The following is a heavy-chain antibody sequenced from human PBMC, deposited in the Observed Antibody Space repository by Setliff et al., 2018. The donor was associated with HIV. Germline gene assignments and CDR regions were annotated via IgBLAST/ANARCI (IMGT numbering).Heavy chain of an antibody. CDR3: ARPFDWGSSHPLGY. V-gene: IGHV4-39*01. D-gene: IGHD3-9*01. Sequence: SETLSLTCTVSGASISSSSHHWAWIRQPPGKGLEYIGNIYYTGSTHHNPSLESRVATSVDTSKNQFSLKLSSVTAADTAVYYCARPFDWGSSHPLGYWSQGTLVTVS. CDR2: IYYTGST. CDR1: GASISSSSHH. J-gene: IGHJ4*02.